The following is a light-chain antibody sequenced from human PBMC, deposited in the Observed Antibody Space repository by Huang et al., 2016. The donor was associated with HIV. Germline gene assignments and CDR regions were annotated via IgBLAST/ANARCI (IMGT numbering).Light chain of an antibody. CDR2: LGS. CDR3: MQALLTPWT. J-gene: IGKJ1*01. CDR1: QSLLHSNGYNY. Sequence: DIVMTQSPLSLPVTPGEPASISCRSSQSLLHSNGYNYWDWYLQKPGQSPQLLIYLGSNRASGVPDRFSGSGSGTDFTLRINRVEAEDVGVYYCMQALLTPWTFGQGTKVEIK. V-gene: IGKV2-28*01.